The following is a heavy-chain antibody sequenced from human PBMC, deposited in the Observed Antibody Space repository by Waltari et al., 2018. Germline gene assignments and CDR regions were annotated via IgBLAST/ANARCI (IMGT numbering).Heavy chain of an antibody. Sequence: CKASGYTFTGYYMHWVRQAPGQGLEWMGWINPNSGGTNYAQKFQGRVTMTRDSSISTAYMELSRLRSDDTAVYYCARVRITMIVVVPPELDYWGQGTLVTVSS. CDR1: GYTFTGYY. V-gene: IGHV1-2*02. J-gene: IGHJ4*02. CDR2: INPNSGGT. CDR3: ARVRITMIVVVPPELDY. D-gene: IGHD3-22*01.